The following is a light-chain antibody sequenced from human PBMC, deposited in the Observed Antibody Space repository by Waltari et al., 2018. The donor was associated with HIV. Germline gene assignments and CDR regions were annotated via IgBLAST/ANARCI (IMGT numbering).Light chain of an antibody. CDR3: QSTDHDGTWV. V-gene: IGLV3-25*03. Sequence: SYDLTQTPSVSVSPGQTARINCSRGALPKKYSSWYRQKAGQAPILLIYKDSERPSGIPARISCSGSGTGVTLTITDVQAEDEGDYFCQSTDHDGTWVFGGGTKLTVL. CDR2: KDS. J-gene: IGLJ3*02. CDR1: ALPKKY.